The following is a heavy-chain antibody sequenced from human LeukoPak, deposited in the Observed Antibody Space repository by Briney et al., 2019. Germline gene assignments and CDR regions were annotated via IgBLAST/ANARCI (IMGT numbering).Heavy chain of an antibody. CDR2: IYYSGST. D-gene: IGHD5-12*01. CDR1: GGSISSGGYY. CDR3: ARGPDIVATMGEIDY. J-gene: IGHJ4*02. V-gene: IGHV4-31*03. Sequence: SETLSLTCTVSGGSISSGGYYWRWIRQPPGRGREWIGYIYYSGSTYYNPSPKSRVTISVDTSKTQFSLKLSSVTAADTAVYYCARGPDIVATMGEIDYWGQGTLVTVSS.